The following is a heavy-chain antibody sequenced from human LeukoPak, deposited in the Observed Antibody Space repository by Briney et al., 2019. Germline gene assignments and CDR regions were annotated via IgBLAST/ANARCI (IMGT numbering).Heavy chain of an antibody. D-gene: IGHD3-10*01. V-gene: IGHV3-23*01. CDR3: ASADYYGSGTYYTFRGLDY. J-gene: IGHJ4*02. Sequence: GGSLRLSCAASGFTFSSYAMSWVRQAPGKGLEWVSAISGSGGSTYYADSVKGRFTISRDNAQNSLYLQMNSLRAEDTAVYYCASADYYGSGTYYTFRGLDYWGQGTLVTVSS. CDR2: ISGSGGST. CDR1: GFTFSSYA.